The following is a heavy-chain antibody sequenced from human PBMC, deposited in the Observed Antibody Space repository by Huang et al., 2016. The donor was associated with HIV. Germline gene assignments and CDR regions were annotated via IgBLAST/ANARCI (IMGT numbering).Heavy chain of an antibody. Sequence: QVQLVQSGSELKKPVASVKVSCKASGCTFTSYAWNWVRQAPGQGLEWMGWINTRTGNPTYAQGFTGRFVCSLDTSVSTAYLQISSLKAEDTAVYYCARGLYSSSWAPFDYWGQGTLVTVSS. V-gene: IGHV7-4-1*02. D-gene: IGHD6-13*01. CDR2: INTRTGNP. CDR3: ARGLYSSSWAPFDY. CDR1: GCTFTSYA. J-gene: IGHJ4*02.